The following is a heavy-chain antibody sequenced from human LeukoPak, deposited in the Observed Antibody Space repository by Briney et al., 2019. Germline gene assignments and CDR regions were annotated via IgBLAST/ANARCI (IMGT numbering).Heavy chain of an antibody. J-gene: IGHJ5*02. CDR3: VRGGHRRYYYVSGTEFDP. CDR2: ISAYNGHT. CDR1: GYTFTNYG. V-gene: IGHV1-18*01. Sequence: ASVKVSCKASGYTFTNYGISWVRQAPGQGLEWMGWISAYNGHTNYAQKFQGRVTMTTDTSTNTAYMELRSLRSDDTAVYYCVRGGHRRYYYVSGTEFDPWGQGTLVTVSS. D-gene: IGHD3-10*01.